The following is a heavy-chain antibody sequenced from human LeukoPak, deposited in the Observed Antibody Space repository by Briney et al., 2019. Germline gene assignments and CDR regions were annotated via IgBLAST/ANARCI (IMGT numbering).Heavy chain of an antibody. Sequence: SETLSLTCTVSGGSISSSSYYWGWIRQPPGKGLEWIGSIYYSGSTYYNPSLKSRVTISVDTSKNQFSLKLSSVTAADTAVYYCARVIAAAGFYYYYYYMDVWGKGTTVTVSS. V-gene: IGHV4-39*07. CDR2: IYYSGST. J-gene: IGHJ6*03. CDR1: GGSISSSSYY. CDR3: ARVIAAAGFYYYYYYMDV. D-gene: IGHD6-25*01.